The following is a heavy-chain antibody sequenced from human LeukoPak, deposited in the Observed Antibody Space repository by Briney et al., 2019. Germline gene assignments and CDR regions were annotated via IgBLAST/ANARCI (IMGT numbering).Heavy chain of an antibody. CDR2: IQQDGSEK. D-gene: IGHD6-19*01. CDR3: AREDGWYGKNRFDP. V-gene: IGHV3-7*04. Sequence: GGSLRLSCAVSGFTFSSNWMTWVRQAPGKGLEWVANIQQDGSEKYYVDSVKGRFTISRDNAKNSLYLQMNSLRAEDTAVYYCAREDGWYGKNRFDPWGQGPLVTVSS. J-gene: IGHJ5*02. CDR1: GFTFSSNW.